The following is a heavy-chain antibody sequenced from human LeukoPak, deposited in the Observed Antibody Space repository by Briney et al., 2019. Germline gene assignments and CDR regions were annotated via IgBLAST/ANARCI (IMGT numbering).Heavy chain of an antibody. Sequence: GGSLRLSCAASGFTFSSFWMTWVRQAPGKGLEWMGNINQDGSEKYYVDSVKGRFTVSRDNAKTSVYLKMNSLRAEDTAVYYCARDGGVSGYDLLDYWGEGTLVTVSS. CDR2: INQDGSEK. J-gene: IGHJ4*02. D-gene: IGHD5-12*01. CDR1: GFTFSSFW. CDR3: ARDGGVSGYDLLDY. V-gene: IGHV3-7*01.